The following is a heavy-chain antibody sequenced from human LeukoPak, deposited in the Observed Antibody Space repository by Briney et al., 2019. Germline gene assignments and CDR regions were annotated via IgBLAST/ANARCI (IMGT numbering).Heavy chain of an antibody. D-gene: IGHD2/OR15-2a*01. CDR1: GFTFSNSA. V-gene: IGHV1-58*01. CDR2: IVVGSGNT. J-gene: IGHJ4*02. Sequence: SVKVSCKTSGFTFSNSALQWVRHARGQRLEWIGWIVVGSGNTNYAQKFQERVTITRDMSTSTAYMELSSLRSEDTAIYYCAADVIYESDWGQGTLVTVCS. CDR3: AADVIYESD.